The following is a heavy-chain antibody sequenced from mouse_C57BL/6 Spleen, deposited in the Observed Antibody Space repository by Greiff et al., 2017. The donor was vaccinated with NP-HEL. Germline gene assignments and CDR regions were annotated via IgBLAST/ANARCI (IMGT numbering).Heavy chain of an antibody. V-gene: IGHV1-69*01. J-gene: IGHJ4*01. CDR1: GYTFTSYW. CDR2: IDPSDSYT. CDR3: ARHYGSSDRDAMDY. D-gene: IGHD1-1*01. Sequence: QVQLQQPGAELVMPGASVKLSCKASGYTFTSYWMHWVKQRPGQGLEWIGEIDPSDSYTNYNQKFKGKSTLTVDKSSSTAYMQLSSLTSEDSAVYYCARHYGSSDRDAMDYWGQGTSVTVSS.